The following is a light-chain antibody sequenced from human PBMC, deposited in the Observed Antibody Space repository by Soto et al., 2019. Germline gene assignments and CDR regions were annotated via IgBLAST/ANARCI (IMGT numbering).Light chain of an antibody. J-gene: IGKJ1*01. V-gene: IGKV1-39*01. CDR1: QSISSY. CDR2: AAS. Sequence: DIQMTQSPSSLSASVGDGVTITCRASQSISSYVSWYQQKPGKAPKLQIYAASRLQSGVPSRFSGSRSGTDFTLTISSLQPEDFATYYCQQSYSRVTFGQGTKVEIK. CDR3: QQSYSRVT.